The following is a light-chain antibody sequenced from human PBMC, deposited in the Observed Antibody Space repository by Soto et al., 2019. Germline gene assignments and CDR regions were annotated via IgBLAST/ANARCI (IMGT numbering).Light chain of an antibody. Sequence: QSALTQPPSASGSPGQSVTISCTGTSSDVGGYNYVSWYQQHPGKAPKLMIFEVSKRPSGVPDRFSGSKSGNTASLTVSGLQAEDEADYYCNSYAGSNNLVVFGGGTKVTVL. CDR2: EVS. J-gene: IGLJ2*01. CDR1: SSDVGGYNY. V-gene: IGLV2-8*01. CDR3: NSYAGSNNLVV.